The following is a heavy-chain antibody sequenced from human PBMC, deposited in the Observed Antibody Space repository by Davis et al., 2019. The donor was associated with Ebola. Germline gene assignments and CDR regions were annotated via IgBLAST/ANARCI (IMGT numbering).Heavy chain of an antibody. V-gene: IGHV3-7*01. J-gene: IGHJ4*02. CDR2: IKQDGSER. D-gene: IGHD4-17*01. CDR3: ARDRGAVTTNFDY. CDR1: GFTFTDYS. Sequence: GESLKISCAASGFTFTDYSMGWVRQAPGKGLEWVANIKQDGSERYYVDSVKGRFTISRDNAKNSVYLQMNSLRDEDTAVYYCARDRGAVTTNFDYWGQGTLVTVSS.